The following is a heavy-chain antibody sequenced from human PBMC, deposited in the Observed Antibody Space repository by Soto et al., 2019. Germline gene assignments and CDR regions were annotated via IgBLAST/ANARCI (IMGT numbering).Heavy chain of an antibody. D-gene: IGHD3-10*01. Sequence: QVQLVESGGGVVQPGRSLRLSCAASGFTFSSYGMHWVRQAPGKGLEWVALIWYDGSNKNYADSVKGRFTISRDDSKNTLYLQMNSLRAEDTAVYYCARDAYLGSGSYGYWGQGTLVTVSS. J-gene: IGHJ4*02. CDR3: ARDAYLGSGSYGY. CDR2: IWYDGSNK. CDR1: GFTFSSYG. V-gene: IGHV3-33*01.